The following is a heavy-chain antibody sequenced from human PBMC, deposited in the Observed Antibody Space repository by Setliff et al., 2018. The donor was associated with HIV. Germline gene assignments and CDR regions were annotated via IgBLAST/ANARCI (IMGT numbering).Heavy chain of an antibody. J-gene: IGHJ6*03. Sequence: ASVKVSCKASGYAFTSQFMHWVRQAPGQGLEWMGGIIPILDVTTSAQKFQGRLTITADKSTSTAYMELSSLRSEDTAVYYCARAADSYDTTNYHFTYYYYMDVWGKGTTVTVSS. CDR3: ARAADSYDTTNYHFTYYYYMDV. CDR2: IIPILDVT. D-gene: IGHD3-22*01. CDR1: GYAFTSQF. V-gene: IGHV1-69*10.